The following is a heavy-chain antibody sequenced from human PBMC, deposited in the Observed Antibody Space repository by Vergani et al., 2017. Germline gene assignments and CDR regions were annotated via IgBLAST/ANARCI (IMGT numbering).Heavy chain of an antibody. CDR2: ITPFNGNT. D-gene: IGHD2-2*01. V-gene: IGHV1-45*02. CDR3: ALAESSTSCINSVCITPETGSWFDP. CDR1: GYTFTYRY. Sequence: QMQLVQSGAEVKKTGSSVKVSCKASGYTFTYRYLHWVRQAPGQALEWMGWITPFNGNTNYAQKFQDRVTITRDRSMSTPYMELSSLRSEDTAMYYCALAESSTSCINSVCITPETGSWFDPWRRRTLVSVSS. J-gene: IGHJ5*02.